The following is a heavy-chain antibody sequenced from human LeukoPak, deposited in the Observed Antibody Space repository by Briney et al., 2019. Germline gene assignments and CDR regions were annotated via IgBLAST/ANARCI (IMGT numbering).Heavy chain of an antibody. Sequence: GGSLRLSCAASGFTFDDYAMHWVRQAPGKGLEWVSGISWNSGSIGYADSVKGRFTISRDNAKNSLYLQMNSLRAEDTAVYYCAKDKQYSSGWNFNDYWGQGTLVTVSS. V-gene: IGHV3-9*01. CDR1: GFTFDDYA. D-gene: IGHD6-19*01. CDR2: ISWNSGSI. CDR3: AKDKQYSSGWNFNDY. J-gene: IGHJ4*02.